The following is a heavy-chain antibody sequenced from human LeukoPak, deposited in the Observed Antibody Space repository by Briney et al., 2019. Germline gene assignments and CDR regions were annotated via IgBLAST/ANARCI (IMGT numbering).Heavy chain of an antibody. CDR3: ARDPTYYDLWSGPTFDY. D-gene: IGHD3-3*01. J-gene: IGHJ4*02. CDR2: INHSGST. Sequence: SETLSLTCAVYGGSFSGYYWSWIRQPPGKGLEWIVEINHSGSTNYNPSLKSRVTISVDTSESQFSLKLSSVTAADTAVYYCARDPTYYDLWSGPTFDYWGQGTLVTVSS. CDR1: GGSFSGYY. V-gene: IGHV4-34*01.